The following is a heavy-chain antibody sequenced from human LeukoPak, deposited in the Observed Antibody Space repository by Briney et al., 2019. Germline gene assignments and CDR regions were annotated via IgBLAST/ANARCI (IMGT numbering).Heavy chain of an antibody. Sequence: KPAETLSLMCSVSGGSMSSYYWGWIRQPPGKGLEWIGSIYYSGSTYYNQSLKSRVTISVDTSKNQFSLKLSSVTAADTSVYYCARKRKVTTGFREYYFDYWGQGTLVTVSS. CDR2: IYYSGST. D-gene: IGHD4-17*01. J-gene: IGHJ4*02. CDR3: ARKRKVTTGFREYYFDY. CDR1: GGSMSSYY. V-gene: IGHV4-39*01.